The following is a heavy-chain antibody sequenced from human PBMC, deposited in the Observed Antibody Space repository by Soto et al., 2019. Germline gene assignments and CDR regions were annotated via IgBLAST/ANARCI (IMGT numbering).Heavy chain of an antibody. Sequence: ASVKVSCKASGGTFSSYAISWVRQAPGQGLEWMGGIIPILGIANYAQKFQGRVTITADKSTSTAYMELSSLRSEDTAVYYCARGSQYCSGGSCYSYYYYGMDVWGQGTTVTVSS. D-gene: IGHD2-15*01. V-gene: IGHV1-69*10. J-gene: IGHJ6*02. CDR3: ARGSQYCSGGSCYSYYYYGMDV. CDR2: IIPILGIA. CDR1: GGTFSSYA.